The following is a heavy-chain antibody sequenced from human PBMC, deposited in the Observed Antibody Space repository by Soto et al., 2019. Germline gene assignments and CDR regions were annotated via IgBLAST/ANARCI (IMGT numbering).Heavy chain of an antibody. CDR1: NASITSSGYY. J-gene: IGHJ4*02. D-gene: IGHD1-26*01. Sequence: QVQLQESGPRLVEASQTLSLTCTVSNASITSSGYYWSWVRQPPGKRLEWIGYIYHSGSTFYSPSLQRRLTMSGDTSKNQFSLTLRSVTAADTAVYHCARMSGTYYVPDYWGQGTLVTVSS. CDR2: IYHSGST. V-gene: IGHV4-31*03. CDR3: ARMSGTYYVPDY.